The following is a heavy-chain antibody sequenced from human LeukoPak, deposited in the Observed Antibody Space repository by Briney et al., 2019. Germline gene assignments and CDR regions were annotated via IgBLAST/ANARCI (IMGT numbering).Heavy chain of an antibody. Sequence: SETLSLTCTVSGGSISSYYWSWIRQHPGKGLEWIGYVYYSGSTYYNPSLKSRVTISVDTSKNQFSLKLSSVTAADTAVYYCARELAYCGGDCYSGAYDAFDIWGQGTMVTVSS. D-gene: IGHD2-21*02. CDR2: VYYSGST. J-gene: IGHJ3*02. CDR1: GGSISSYY. V-gene: IGHV4-59*06. CDR3: ARELAYCGGDCYSGAYDAFDI.